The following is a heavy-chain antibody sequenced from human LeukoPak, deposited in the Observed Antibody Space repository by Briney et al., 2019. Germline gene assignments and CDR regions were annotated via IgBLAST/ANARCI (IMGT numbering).Heavy chain of an antibody. V-gene: IGHV3-49*04. J-gene: IGHJ4*02. Sequence: GRSLTLSCTAAGFTFGDSALSWVRQAPGKGLEWLRFIRSNAYGGTKDYGAAVKGRLTISRDASKSIAYLQMNRLKNEDTAVYDCTRDLGYSAYDVPGYWGKGTLVTVSS. CDR3: TRDLGYSAYDVPGY. CDR2: IRSNAYGGTK. CDR1: GFTFGDSA. D-gene: IGHD5-12*01.